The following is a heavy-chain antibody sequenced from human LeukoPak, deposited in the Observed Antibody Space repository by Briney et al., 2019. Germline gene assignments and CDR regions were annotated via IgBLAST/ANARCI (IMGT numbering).Heavy chain of an antibody. J-gene: IGHJ5*02. Sequence: GASVKVSCKASGYTFTGYYMHWVRQAPGQGLGWMGWINPNSGGTNYAQKFQGRVTMTRDTSISTAYMELSRLRSDDTAVYYCARDQVVVVPAAMNWFDPWGQGTLVTVSS. CDR3: ARDQVVVVPAAMNWFDP. D-gene: IGHD2-2*01. V-gene: IGHV1-2*02. CDR1: GYTFTGYY. CDR2: INPNSGGT.